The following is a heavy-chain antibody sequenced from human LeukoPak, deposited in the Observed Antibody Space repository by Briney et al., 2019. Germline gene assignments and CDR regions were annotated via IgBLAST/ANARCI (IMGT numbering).Heavy chain of an antibody. V-gene: IGHV1-18*01. D-gene: IGHD2-15*01. CDR2: ISAYNGNT. J-gene: IGHJ6*02. Sequence: GAAVKVSCKACGYTFINYAISWVGQAPGPGIEWMGWISAYNGNTNYAQKLQGRVTMTTDTSTSTAYMELRSLRSDDTAVYYCARDPPRIVVVVAATNYYGMDVWGQGTTVTVSS. CDR3: ARDPPRIVVVVAATNYYGMDV. CDR1: GYTFINYA.